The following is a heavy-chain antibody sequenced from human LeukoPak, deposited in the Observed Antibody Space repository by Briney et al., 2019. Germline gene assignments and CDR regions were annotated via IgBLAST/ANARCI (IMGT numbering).Heavy chain of an antibody. J-gene: IGHJ3*01. D-gene: IGHD4/OR15-4a*01. CDR1: GFTFSSAW. Sequence: GGSLRLSCAASGFTFSSAWMRWVRQAPGKGLKWVGQIKSKRDGETTDYAAPVKGRFTISRDDSKNTLYLQMDSLKTEDTAVYYCTTDHGDNRCCCGAFDVWGQGATVTVSS. CDR3: TTDHGDNRCCCGAFDV. V-gene: IGHV3-15*01. CDR2: IKSKRDGETT.